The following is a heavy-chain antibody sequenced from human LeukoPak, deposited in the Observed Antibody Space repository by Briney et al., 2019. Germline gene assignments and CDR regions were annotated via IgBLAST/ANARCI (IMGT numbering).Heavy chain of an antibody. CDR2: IYYSGST. CDR3: ASTANYYGSGSYYKN. CDR1: GGCITSYY. V-gene: IGHV4-59*01. Sequence: PSETLSLTCTVPGGCITSYYWSWIRQPPAKGLEWIGNIYYSGSTNYNPSLKSRVTISIDTSKNQFSLKLSSVTAADTAVYYCASTANYYGSGSYYKNWGQGTLVTVSS. J-gene: IGHJ4*02. D-gene: IGHD3-10*01.